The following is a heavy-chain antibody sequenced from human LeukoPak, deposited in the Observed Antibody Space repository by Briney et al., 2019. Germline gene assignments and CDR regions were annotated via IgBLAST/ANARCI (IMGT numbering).Heavy chain of an antibody. D-gene: IGHD6-13*01. CDR2: IYYSGST. CDR1: GGSISSSSYY. Sequence: SETLSLTCTVSGGSISSSSYYWGWIRQPPGKELEWIGSIYYSGSTYYNPSLKSRVTISVDTSKNQFSLKLSSVTAADTAVYYCARQYSIAAAGPTHHNWFDPWGQGTLVTVSS. CDR3: ARQYSIAAAGPTHHNWFDP. J-gene: IGHJ5*02. V-gene: IGHV4-39*01.